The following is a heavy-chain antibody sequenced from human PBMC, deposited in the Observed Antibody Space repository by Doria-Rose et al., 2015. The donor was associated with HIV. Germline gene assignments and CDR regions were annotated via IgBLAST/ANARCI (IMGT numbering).Heavy chain of an antibody. Sequence: QVQLVQSGPVLVTPTETLTLTCTVSGVSLSSPGMGVSWIRQPPGKALEWLANIFSDDERSYKTSLKSRLTISRGTSKSQVVLTMTDMDPVDTATYYCARIKSSRWYHKYYFDFWGQGALVIVSA. J-gene: IGHJ4*02. CDR3: ARIKSSRWYHKYYFDF. D-gene: IGHD6-13*01. CDR2: IFSDDER. V-gene: IGHV2-26*01. CDR1: GVSLSSPGMG.